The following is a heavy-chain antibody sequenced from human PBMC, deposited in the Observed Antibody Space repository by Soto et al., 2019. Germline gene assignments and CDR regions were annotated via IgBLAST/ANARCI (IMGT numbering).Heavy chain of an antibody. J-gene: IGHJ4*02. D-gene: IGHD6-13*01. V-gene: IGHV6-1*01. CDR3: ARDLLAAAGSYYGTDY. Sequence: KQSQTLSLTCAISGDSVSSNSAAWNWIRQSPSRGLEWLGRTYYRSKWYNDYAVSVKSRITINPDTSKNQFSLQLNSVTPEDTAVYYCARDLLAAAGSYYGTDYWGQGTLVTVSS. CDR2: TYYRSKWYN. CDR1: GDSVSSNSAA.